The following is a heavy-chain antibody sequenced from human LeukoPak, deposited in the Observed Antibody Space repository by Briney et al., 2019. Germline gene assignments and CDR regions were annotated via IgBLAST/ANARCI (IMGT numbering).Heavy chain of an antibody. CDR1: GFTFSKYG. Sequence: PGGSLRLSCEVSGFTFSKYGMHWVRQAPGKGLEWVSTIRYDGSTEYYADSVRGRFTISRDNAKNSLYLQMNSLRAEDTAVYYCARRILTGNDYWGQGTLVTVSS. J-gene: IGHJ4*02. D-gene: IGHD3-9*01. CDR2: IRYDGSTE. CDR3: ARRILTGNDY. V-gene: IGHV3-33*01.